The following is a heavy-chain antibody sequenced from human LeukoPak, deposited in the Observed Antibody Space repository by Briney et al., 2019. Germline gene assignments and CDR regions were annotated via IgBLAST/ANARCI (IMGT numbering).Heavy chain of an antibody. CDR3: ARGVVAARFWFDP. CDR1: GGSISSYY. CDR2: IYYSGST. V-gene: IGHV4-59*01. D-gene: IGHD2-15*01. J-gene: IGHJ5*02. Sequence: SETLSLTCTVSGGSISSYYWSWIRQPPGKGLEWIGYIYYSGSTNYNPSLKSRVTISVDTSKNQFSLKLSSVAAADTAVYYCARGVVAARFWFDPWGQGTLVTVSS.